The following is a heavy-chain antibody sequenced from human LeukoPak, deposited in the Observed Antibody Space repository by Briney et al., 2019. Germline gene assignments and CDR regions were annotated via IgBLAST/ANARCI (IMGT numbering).Heavy chain of an antibody. J-gene: IGHJ4*02. V-gene: IGHV4-61*02. Sequence: SETLSLTCTVSGDSITSGDSFWSWIRQPAGKGLEWIGRIYSSSTNYNPSLKSRVIISIDTSKNQFFLKLSSVTAADTPVYYCARGTRGSSGWSKGYYFDSCGQGNLVTVSS. CDR2: IYSSST. CDR3: ARGTRGSSGWSKGYYFDS. CDR1: GDSITSGDSF. D-gene: IGHD6-19*01.